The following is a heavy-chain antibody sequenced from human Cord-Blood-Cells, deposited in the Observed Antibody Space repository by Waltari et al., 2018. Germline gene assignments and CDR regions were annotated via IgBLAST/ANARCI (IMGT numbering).Heavy chain of an antibody. CDR2: IDPEDGER. CDR1: GYTLTELS. J-gene: IGHJ3*02. Sequence: QVQLVQSGAEVKKPGASVKVSCKVSGYTLTELSMHWVRQARGKGVEWMGGIDPEDGERIYAQKFQGRVTMTEDTSTDTAYLELSSLRAEDTAVYYCATDPPGVGAFDIWGQGKMVAVSS. D-gene: IGHD3-10*01. CDR3: ATDPPGVGAFDI. V-gene: IGHV1-24*01.